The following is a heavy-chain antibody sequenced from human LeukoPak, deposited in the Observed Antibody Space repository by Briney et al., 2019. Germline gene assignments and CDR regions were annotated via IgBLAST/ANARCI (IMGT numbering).Heavy chain of an antibody. V-gene: IGHV3-53*04. CDR2: IYSGGST. J-gene: IGHJ4*02. D-gene: IGHD6-6*01. Sequence: GGSLRLSCAASGFTVSSNYMSWVRQAPGKGLEWVSVIYSGGSTYYADSVKGRFTISRHNPKNTLYLQMNSLRAEDTAVYYCARVSSGGFQNWGQGTLVTISS. CDR3: ARVSSGGFQN. CDR1: GFTVSSNY.